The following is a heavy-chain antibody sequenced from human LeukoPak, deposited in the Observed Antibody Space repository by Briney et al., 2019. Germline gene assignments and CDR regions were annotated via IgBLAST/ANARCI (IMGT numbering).Heavy chain of an antibody. CDR3: ARDGYYDSSGPGNAFDI. V-gene: IGHV3-66*01. J-gene: IGHJ3*02. CDR2: LYSGGTA. Sequence: GGSLRLSCAASGFTVSSNYMNWVRLAPGKGLEWISVLYSGGTAYYADSVRGRFTISRDNSKNTLFLQMNSLRAEDTAVYYCARDGYYDSSGPGNAFDIWGQGTMVTVSS. CDR1: GFTVSSNY. D-gene: IGHD3-22*01.